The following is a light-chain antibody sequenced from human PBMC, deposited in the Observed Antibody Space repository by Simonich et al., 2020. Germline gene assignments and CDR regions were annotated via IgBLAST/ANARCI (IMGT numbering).Light chain of an antibody. CDR3: SSYTSSSTWV. CDR1: SSDVGGYNY. J-gene: IGLJ3*02. CDR2: DVS. V-gene: IGLV2-11*01. Sequence: QSALPQPRSVSGSPGHSVTISCTGTSSDVGGYNYVSWYQQHPGKAPKLMIYDVSKRPSGVSNRFPGSKSGNTASLTISGLQAEDEADYYCSSYTSSSTWVFGGGTKLTVL.